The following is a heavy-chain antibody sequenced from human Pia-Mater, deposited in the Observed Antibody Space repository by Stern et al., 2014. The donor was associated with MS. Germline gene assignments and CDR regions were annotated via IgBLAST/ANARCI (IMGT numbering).Heavy chain of an antibody. V-gene: IGHV1-8*01. CDR2: MNPKHANT. J-gene: IGHJ6*02. CDR3: VRGGLSYGYGLDA. D-gene: IGHD3-16*01. CDR1: GYTFINYD. Sequence: QVQLVQSGSQVRKPGASVKVSCQASGYTFINYDIFWVRQATGQGLEWMGWMNPKHANTGHGQKFQGRVTMTRNTPISTAYMELSGLRSDDTAVYYCVRGGLSYGYGLDAWGQGTAVIVSS.